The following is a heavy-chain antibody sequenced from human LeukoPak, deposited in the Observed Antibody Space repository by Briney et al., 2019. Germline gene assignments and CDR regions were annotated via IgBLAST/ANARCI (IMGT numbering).Heavy chain of an antibody. CDR3: ASSYRSSTSCFYVDTAMVTWAFDI. J-gene: IGHJ3*02. CDR2: IYPGDSDT. CDR1: GYSFTSYW. Sequence: GESLKISCKGSGYSFTSYWIGWVRQMPGKGLEWMGIIYPGDSDTRYSPSFQGQVTISADKSISTAYLQWSSLKASDTAMYYCASSYRSSTSCFYVDTAMVTWAFDIWGQGTMVTVSS. V-gene: IGHV5-51*01. D-gene: IGHD5-18*01.